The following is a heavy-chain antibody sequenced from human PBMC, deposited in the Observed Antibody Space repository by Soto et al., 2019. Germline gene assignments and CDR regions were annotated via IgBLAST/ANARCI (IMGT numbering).Heavy chain of an antibody. D-gene: IGHD3-3*01. CDR2: MTHKRETP. V-gene: IGHV1-8*01. Sequence: QVHLVQSGAEVKKPGDSVKVSCTASGYAFNIYDIHWVRQSTGQGLEWMGWMTHKRETPGYAPRFKGRVTMTRDTSRSAVYMELSSMGSEDTAVYFCARGGPCFWSGETYYYDRDVGGLGSTFTVSS. J-gene: IGHJ6*02. CDR1: GYAFNIYD. CDR3: ARGGPCFWSGETYYYDRDV.